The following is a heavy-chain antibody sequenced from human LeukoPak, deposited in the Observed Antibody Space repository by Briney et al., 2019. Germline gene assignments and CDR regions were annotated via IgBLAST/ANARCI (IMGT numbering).Heavy chain of an antibody. J-gene: IGHJ4*02. V-gene: IGHV3-48*01. CDR3: ATIAVAGRYNPIDY. CDR2: ISSSSSTI. Sequence: GGSLRLSCAASGFTFSSYSMSWVRQAPGKGLEWVSYISSSSSTIYYADSVKGRFTISRDNAKNSLYLQMNSLRAEDTAVYYCATIAVAGRYNPIDYWGQGTLVTVSS. D-gene: IGHD6-19*01. CDR1: GFTFSSYS.